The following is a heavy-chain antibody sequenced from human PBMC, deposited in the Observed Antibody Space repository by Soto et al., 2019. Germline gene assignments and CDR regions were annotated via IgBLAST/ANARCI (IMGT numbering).Heavy chain of an antibody. CDR3: AREAGRWFDP. Sequence: SETLSLTCTVSGGSISSYYWSWIRQPPGKGLEWIGYIYYSGSTNYNPSLKSRVTISVDTSKNQFSLKLSSVTAADTAVYYCAREAGRWFDPWGQGTLVTVSS. V-gene: IGHV4-59*01. J-gene: IGHJ5*02. D-gene: IGHD6-25*01. CDR1: GGSISSYY. CDR2: IYYSGST.